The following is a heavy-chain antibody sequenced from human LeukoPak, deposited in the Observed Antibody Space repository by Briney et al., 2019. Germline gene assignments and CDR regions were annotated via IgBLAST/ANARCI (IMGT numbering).Heavy chain of an antibody. CDR2: IKQDGGEK. CDR3: VRGGAAYGY. V-gene: IGHV3-7*05. Sequence: PGGSLRLSCAASGFTFSTYWMTWVRQAPGKGLEWVANIKQDGGEKHYVDSVKGRFTISRDNAKNSLYLQMNSLRAEDTAVYFCVRGGAAYGYWGQGTLVTVSS. J-gene: IGHJ4*02. CDR1: GFTFSTYW. D-gene: IGHD4-17*01.